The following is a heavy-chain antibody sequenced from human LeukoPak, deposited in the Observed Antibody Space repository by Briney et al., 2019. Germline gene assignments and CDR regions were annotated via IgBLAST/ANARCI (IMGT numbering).Heavy chain of an antibody. CDR2: INSDGSST. V-gene: IGHV3-74*01. J-gene: IGHJ3*02. CDR1: GFTFRSYW. CDR3: ARDRGGSAFDI. Sequence: GGSLRLSCAPSGFTFRSYWMHWVRQAPGKGLVWVSRINSDGSSTSYADSVKGRFTISRDNAKNTLYLQMNSLRAEDTAVYHCARDRGGSAFDILGQGAMVTVSS. D-gene: IGHD3-10*01.